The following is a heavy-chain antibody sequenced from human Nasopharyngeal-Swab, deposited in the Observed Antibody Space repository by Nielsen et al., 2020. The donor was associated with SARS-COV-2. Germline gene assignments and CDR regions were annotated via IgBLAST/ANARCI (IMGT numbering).Heavy chain of an antibody. Sequence: SETLSLTCAVYGGSLSDYHWSWIRQPPGKGLEWIGEMKHNGITNFNPSLKSRVTISIDKSKNQFPLKLNSVAAADTAVYYCAGHPADFDFWGQGTLVIVSS. J-gene: IGHJ4*02. CDR1: GGSLSDYH. CDR2: MKHNGIT. V-gene: IGHV4-34*01. CDR3: AGHPADFDF. D-gene: IGHD6-13*01.